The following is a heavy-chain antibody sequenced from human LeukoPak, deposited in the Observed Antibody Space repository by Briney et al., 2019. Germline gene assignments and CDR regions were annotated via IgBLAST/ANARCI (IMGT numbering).Heavy chain of an antibody. J-gene: IGHJ4*02. D-gene: IGHD5-24*01. CDR2: ISYDGNNQ. Sequence: GGSLRLSCAASGFTFRSYAVHWVRQAPGKGLAWVSIISYDGNNQYYADSVRGRFTISRDNSQNTVSLQMNSLRAEDTAVYYCARGSGYSYNNYFDYWGQGSLVTVSS. CDR3: ARGSGYSYNNYFDY. CDR1: GFTFRSYA. V-gene: IGHV3-30*04.